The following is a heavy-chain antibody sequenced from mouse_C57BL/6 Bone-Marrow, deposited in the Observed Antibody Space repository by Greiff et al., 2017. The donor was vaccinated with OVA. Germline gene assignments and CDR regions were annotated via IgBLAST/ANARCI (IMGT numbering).Heavy chain of an antibody. J-gene: IGHJ1*03. V-gene: IGHV1-20*01. CDR3: ARRTLFITTVVGYFDV. CDR1: GYSFTGYF. CDR2: INPYNGDT. D-gene: IGHD1-1*01. Sequence: EVQRVESGPELVKPGDSVKISCKASGYSFTGYFMNWVMQSHGKSLEWIGRINPYNGDTFYNQKFKGKATLTVDKSSSTAHMELRSLTSEDSAVYYCARRTLFITTVVGYFDVWGTGTTVTVSS.